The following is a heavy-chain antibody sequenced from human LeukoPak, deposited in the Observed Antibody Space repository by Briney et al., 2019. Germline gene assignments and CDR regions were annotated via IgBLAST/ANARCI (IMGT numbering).Heavy chain of an antibody. CDR2: MNPNSGNT. J-gene: IGHJ6*03. Sequence: ASVKVSCKASGYTFSSYDINWVRQAPGQGLEWMGWMNPNSGNTGYAQKFQGRVTITGNTSISTAYMELYSLRSEDTAVYYCARGVRGRAGLDAGRVYYYYYMDVWGKGTTVTVSS. D-gene: IGHD3-10*01. CDR3: ARGVRGRAGLDAGRVYYYYYMDV. CDR1: GYTFSSYD. V-gene: IGHV1-8*03.